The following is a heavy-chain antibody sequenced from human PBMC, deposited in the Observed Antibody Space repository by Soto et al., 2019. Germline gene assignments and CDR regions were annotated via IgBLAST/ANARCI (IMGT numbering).Heavy chain of an antibody. J-gene: IGHJ4*02. CDR3: ARRGSGSYYDY. Sequence: EVQLLKSGGGLVQPGGSLKLSCAASGFTFSSYAMRWVRQAPVKGLEWVSAISGSGDSTYYADSVKGRFTISGDNSKNTLYLQMNSLRAEDTAVYYCARRGSGSYYDYWGQGTLVTVSS. D-gene: IGHD1-26*01. CDR2: ISGSGDST. CDR1: GFTFSSYA. V-gene: IGHV3-23*01.